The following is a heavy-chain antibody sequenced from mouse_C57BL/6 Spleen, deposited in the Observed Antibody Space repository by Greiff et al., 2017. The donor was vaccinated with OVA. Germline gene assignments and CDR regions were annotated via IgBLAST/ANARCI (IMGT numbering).Heavy chain of an antibody. CDR1: GFTFSSYA. Sequence: EVKLMESGGGLVKPGGSLKLSCAASGFTFSSYAMSWVRQTPEKRLEWVATISDGGSYTYYPDNVQGRFTISRDNAKNNLYLQMSHLKSEDTAMYYGARGGTTVVEGYFDYWGQGTTLTVSS. CDR3: ARGGTTVVEGYFDY. J-gene: IGHJ2*01. D-gene: IGHD1-1*01. CDR2: ISDGGSYT. V-gene: IGHV5-4*03.